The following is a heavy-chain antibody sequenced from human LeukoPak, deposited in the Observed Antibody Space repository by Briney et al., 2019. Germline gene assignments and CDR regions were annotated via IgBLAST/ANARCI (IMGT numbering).Heavy chain of an antibody. J-gene: IGHJ4*02. CDR3: ARVLGRAGRLDFDY. D-gene: IGHD2-2*03. Sequence: GESLTLSSPVSAPTFSNIYISCIRHPPGKGLEWVAYIITSGSHIYHTDSMKGPLTISRDNAKNSLYLQMNSLRAEDTAVYYCARVLGRAGRLDFDYWGQGTLVTVSS. CDR1: APTFSNIY. CDR2: IITSGSHI. V-gene: IGHV3-11*01.